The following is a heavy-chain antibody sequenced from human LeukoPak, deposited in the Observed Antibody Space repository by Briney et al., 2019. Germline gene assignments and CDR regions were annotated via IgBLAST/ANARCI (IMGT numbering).Heavy chain of an antibody. CDR2: INAGNGKT. V-gene: IGHV1-3*01. D-gene: IGHD2-2*01. J-gene: IGHJ4*02. CDR1: GYTFDIYA. CDR3: ARGVWSSHNKEYSLDY. Sequence: ASVKVSCKTSGYTFDIYAMNWVRQAPGQRPEWMGWINAGNGKTKYSQSFQGRVTITRDTSASTAYMELSSLRSEDTAVYYCARGVWSSHNKEYSLDYWGQGTLVTVSS.